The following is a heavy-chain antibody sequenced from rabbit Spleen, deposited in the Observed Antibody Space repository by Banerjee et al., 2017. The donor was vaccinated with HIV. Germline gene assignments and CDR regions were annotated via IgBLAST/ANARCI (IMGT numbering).Heavy chain of an antibody. CDR3: ARTTYGYDDYADLYYAAMDL. D-gene: IGHD6-1*01. Sequence: QEQLVESGGGLVKPEGSLKLSCTASGFSFSNKAVMCWVRQAPGKGLEWIACIYNGDGSTYYASWPKGRFTISRASSTTVTLRMTSLTAADTATYFCARTTYGYDDYADLYYAAMDLWGQGTLVTVS. CDR1: GFSFSNKAV. J-gene: IGHJ6*01. V-gene: IGHV1S45*01. CDR2: IYNGDGST.